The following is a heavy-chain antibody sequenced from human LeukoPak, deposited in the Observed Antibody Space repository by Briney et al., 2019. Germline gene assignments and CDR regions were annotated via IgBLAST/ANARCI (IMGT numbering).Heavy chain of an antibody. J-gene: IGHJ4*02. V-gene: IGHV3-23*01. Sequence: GGSLRLSCAAPGFTFKNYAMSWVRQAPGKGLEWVSAIGDTDADRKYADSVKGRFTISRDNSRNTLFLHLNSLRVEDTAIYYCGRDWKLDYWGQGTLVTVSS. CDR3: GRDWKLDY. D-gene: IGHD1-1*01. CDR2: IGDTDADR. CDR1: GFTFKNYA.